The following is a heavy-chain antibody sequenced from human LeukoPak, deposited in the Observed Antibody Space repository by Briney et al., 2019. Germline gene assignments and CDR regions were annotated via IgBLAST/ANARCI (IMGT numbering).Heavy chain of an antibody. CDR3: ARGPYSSSWYVYY. CDR1: GYTFTSYD. V-gene: IGHV1-8*01. J-gene: IGHJ4*02. Sequence: ASVTVSCKASGYTFTSYDINWVRQAPGQGLEWMGWMNPNSGNTGYAQKFQGRVTMTRNTSISTAYMELSSLRSEDTAVYYCARGPYSSSWYVYYWGQGTLVTVSS. CDR2: MNPNSGNT. D-gene: IGHD6-13*01.